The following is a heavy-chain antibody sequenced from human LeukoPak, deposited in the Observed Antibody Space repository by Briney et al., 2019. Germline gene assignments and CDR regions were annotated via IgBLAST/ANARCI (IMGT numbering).Heavy chain of an antibody. D-gene: IGHD5-18*01. CDR1: GFTFSSYW. V-gene: IGHV3-7*05. CDR2: IKQDGSEK. J-gene: IGHJ4*02. CDR3: AREAGIPPSTQQWPTSVDY. Sequence: GGSLRLSCVASGFTFSSYWMSWVRQAPGKGLEWVANIKQDGSEKYYVDSVRGRFTISRDNAKNSLYLQMNSLRAEDTAVYYCAREAGIPPSTQQWPTSVDYWGQGTLVTVSS.